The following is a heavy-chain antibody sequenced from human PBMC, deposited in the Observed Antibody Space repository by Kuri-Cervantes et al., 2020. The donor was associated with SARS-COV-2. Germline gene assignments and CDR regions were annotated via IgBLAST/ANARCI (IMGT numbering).Heavy chain of an antibody. V-gene: IGHV3-30*02. CDR3: ARTRFGGIDY. Sequence: GESLKISCAASGFTFSSYGMHWVRQAPGKGLEWVAFIRYDGSNKYYADSVKGRFTISRHNSKNTLYLQMNSLRAEDTVVYYCARTRFGGIDYWGQGTLVTVSS. CDR2: IRYDGSNK. J-gene: IGHJ4*02. CDR1: GFTFSSYG. D-gene: IGHD3-10*01.